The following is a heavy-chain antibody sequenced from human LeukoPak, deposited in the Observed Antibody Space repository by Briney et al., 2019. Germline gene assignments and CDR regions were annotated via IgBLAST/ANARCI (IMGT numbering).Heavy chain of an antibody. CDR1: GGPFVGYY. J-gene: IGHJ4*02. V-gene: IGHV4-34*01. CDR3: ARSTTILYYFDY. CDR2: ITHSGGG. Sequence: SETLSLTCTVSGGPFVGYYWTWIRQPPGKGLEWIGEITHSGGGNYNPSLKSRVTISVDSSQNRFSLKVLSVTAADTAVYYCARSTTILYYFDYWGQGTLVTVSS. D-gene: IGHD5-24*01.